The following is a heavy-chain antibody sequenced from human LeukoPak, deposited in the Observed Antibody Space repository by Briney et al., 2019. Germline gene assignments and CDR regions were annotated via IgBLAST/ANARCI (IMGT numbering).Heavy chain of an antibody. Sequence: SETLSLTCAVYGGSFSGYYWSWIRQPSGKGLEWIGEINHSGSTNYNPSLKSRVTISVDTSKNQFPLKLSSVTAADTAVYYCARVRRGWRVYYFDYWGQGTLVTVSS. CDR3: ARVRRGWRVYYFDY. CDR2: INHSGST. CDR1: GGSFSGYY. D-gene: IGHD2-15*01. V-gene: IGHV4-34*01. J-gene: IGHJ4*02.